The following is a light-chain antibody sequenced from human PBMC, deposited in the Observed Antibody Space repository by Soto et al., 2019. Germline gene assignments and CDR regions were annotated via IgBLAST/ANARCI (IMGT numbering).Light chain of an antibody. CDR1: SSDVGGYNY. CDR2: DVS. Sequence: QSVLTQPASVSGSPGQSITISCTGTSSDVGGYNYVSWYQQHPGKAPKLMIYDVSNRPSGVSNRFSGSKSGNTASLTISGLHAEDEADYYCSSYTSSSNLPYVFGTGTKVTV. J-gene: IGLJ1*01. V-gene: IGLV2-14*01. CDR3: SSYTSSSNLPYV.